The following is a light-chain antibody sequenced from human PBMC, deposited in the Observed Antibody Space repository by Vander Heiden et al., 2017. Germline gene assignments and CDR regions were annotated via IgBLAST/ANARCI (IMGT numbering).Light chain of an antibody. J-gene: IGKJ2*01. Sequence: DIHMTQSPSSLSASVGDRVTITCRASQSISSYLNWYQQKPGKAPKLLIYAASSLQSGVPSRFSGSGSGTDFTLTISSLQPEDFATYYCQQSYNTPNTFGQGTKLEIK. CDR3: QQSYNTPNT. V-gene: IGKV1-39*01. CDR2: AAS. CDR1: QSISSY.